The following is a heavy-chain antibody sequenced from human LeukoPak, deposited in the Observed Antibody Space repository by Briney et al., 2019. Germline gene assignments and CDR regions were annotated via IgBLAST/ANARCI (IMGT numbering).Heavy chain of an antibody. V-gene: IGHV3-33*06. D-gene: IGHD1-26*01. Sequence: PGGSLRLSCAASGFTFSSYGMHWVRQAPGKGLEWVAVIWYDGSNKYYADSVKGRFTISRDNSKNTLYLQMNSLRAEDTAVYYCAKSFDTLGRRYIVGASDAFDIWGQGTMVSVSS. CDR2: IWYDGSNK. CDR1: GFTFSSYG. J-gene: IGHJ3*02. CDR3: AKSFDTLGRRYIVGASDAFDI.